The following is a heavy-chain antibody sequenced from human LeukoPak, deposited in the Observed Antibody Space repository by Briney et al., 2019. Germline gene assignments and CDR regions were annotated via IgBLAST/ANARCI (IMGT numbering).Heavy chain of an antibody. V-gene: IGHV1-69*05. CDR2: IIPIFGTA. D-gene: IGHD4-11*01. CDR1: GYTFTSYG. J-gene: IGHJ4*02. CDR3: ARDGRHDYSNLDLDY. Sequence: GASVKVSCKASGYTFTSYGISWVRQAPGQGLEWMGRIIPIFGTANYAQKFQGRVTITTDESTSTAYMELSSLRSEDTAVYYCARDGRHDYSNLDLDYWGQGTLVTVSS.